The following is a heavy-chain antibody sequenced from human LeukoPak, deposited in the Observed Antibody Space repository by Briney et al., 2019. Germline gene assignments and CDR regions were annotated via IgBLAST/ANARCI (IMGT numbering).Heavy chain of an antibody. CDR2: IYYSGST. D-gene: IGHD3-22*01. Sequence: PSETLSLTCTVSGGSINSGSYYWGWIRQPPGKGLEWIGSIYYSGSTYYNSSLKSRVTISVDTSKNQFSLKLSSVTAADTAVYYCATTGYYYDSSPYWGQGTLVTVSS. CDR1: GGSINSGSYY. CDR3: ATTGYYYDSSPY. J-gene: IGHJ4*02. V-gene: IGHV4-39*07.